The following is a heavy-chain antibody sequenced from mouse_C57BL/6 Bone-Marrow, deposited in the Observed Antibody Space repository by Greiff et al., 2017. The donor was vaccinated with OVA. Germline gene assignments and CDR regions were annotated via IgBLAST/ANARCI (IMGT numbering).Heavy chain of an antibody. V-gene: IGHV1-76*01. CDR3: ARAHFDV. CDR1: GYTFTDYY. J-gene: IGHJ1*03. CDR2: IYPGSGNT. Sequence: QVQLKQSGAELVWPGASVKLSCKASGYTFTDYYINWVKQRPGQGLEWIARIYPGSGNTYYNEKFKGKATLTAEKSSSTAYMQLSSLTSEDSAVYFCARAHFDVWGTGTTVTVSS.